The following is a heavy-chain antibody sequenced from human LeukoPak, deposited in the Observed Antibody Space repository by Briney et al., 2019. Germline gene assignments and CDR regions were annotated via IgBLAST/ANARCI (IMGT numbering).Heavy chain of an antibody. CDR1: GFTFSSYS. CDR3: ARDGYSYGTAHDY. J-gene: IGHJ4*02. V-gene: IGHV3-21*01. D-gene: IGHD5-18*01. CDR2: ISSSSSYI. Sequence: KPGGSLRLSCAASGFTFSSYSMNWVRQAPGKGLEWVSSISSSSSYIYYADSVKGRFTISRDNAKNSLYLQMNSLRAEDTAVYYCARDGYSYGTAHDYWGQGTLVTVSS.